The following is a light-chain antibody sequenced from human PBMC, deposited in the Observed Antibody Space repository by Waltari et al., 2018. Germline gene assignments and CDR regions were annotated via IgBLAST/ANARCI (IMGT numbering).Light chain of an antibody. CDR3: CSNVGSSVF. J-gene: IGLJ2*01. Sequence: QSALTQPASVSGSLGQSITISCTGFKRNVWRYNFFSCYQKHPGKAPNLLIYEGNRRPSGVSNLFSGSKSDNTASLTLAGLQAEDEADYYCCSNVGSSVFFGGGTKLTVL. V-gene: IGLV2-23*03. CDR2: EGN. CDR1: KRNVWRYNF.